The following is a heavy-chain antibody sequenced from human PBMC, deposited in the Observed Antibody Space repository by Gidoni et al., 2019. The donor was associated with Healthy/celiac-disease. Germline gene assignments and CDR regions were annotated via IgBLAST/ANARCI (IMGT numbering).Heavy chain of an antibody. CDR2: IWYDGSNK. Sequence: QVQLVESGGGVVQPGRSLRLSCAASGFTFSSYGMHGVRQAPGKGLEWVAVIWYDGSNKYYADSVKGRFTISRDNSKNTLYLQMNSLRAEDTAVYYCARDPMGYSSSWYELGNYFDYWGQGTLVTVSS. V-gene: IGHV3-33*01. CDR3: ARDPMGYSSSWYELGNYFDY. CDR1: GFTFSSYG. D-gene: IGHD6-13*01. J-gene: IGHJ4*02.